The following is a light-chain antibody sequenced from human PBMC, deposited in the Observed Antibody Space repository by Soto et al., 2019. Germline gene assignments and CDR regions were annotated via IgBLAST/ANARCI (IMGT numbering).Light chain of an antibody. CDR2: NNN. V-gene: IGLV1-44*01. J-gene: IGLJ3*02. CDR1: SSNIGSNT. CDR3: AAWDDSLNGWV. Sequence: QSVLTQPPSASGTPGQRVTISCSGSSSNIGSNTVNWYQQLPGTAPKLLIYNNNQWPSGVPDRFSGSKSGTSASLAISGLQSEDEADYYCAAWDDSLNGWVFGGGTKVTVL.